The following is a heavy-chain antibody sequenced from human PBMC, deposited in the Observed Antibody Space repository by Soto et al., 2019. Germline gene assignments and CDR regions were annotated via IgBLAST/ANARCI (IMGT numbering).Heavy chain of an antibody. J-gene: IGHJ4*02. Sequence: PGGSLRLSCAASGVTFTTFAMNWVRQAPGKGLEWVSSISGSGGSTYYSDSVKGRFTISRDNSKNTLYLQMNSLRAEDTAVYYCEKPSVGVVVYFDYWVQGSLVTVSS. CDR3: EKPSVGVVVYFDY. CDR2: ISGSGGST. CDR1: GVTFTTFA. V-gene: IGHV3-23*01. D-gene: IGHD3-3*01.